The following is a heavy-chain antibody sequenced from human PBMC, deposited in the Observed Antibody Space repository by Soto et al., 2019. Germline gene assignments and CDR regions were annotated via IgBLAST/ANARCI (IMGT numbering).Heavy chain of an antibody. Sequence: WRSLRLPWSAVWGTFSSLGSRRVLQAPGKGLEWVAVISYDGSNKYYADSVKGRFTISRDNSKNTLYLQMNSLRAEDTAVYYCARDRVSSGWYGRYGMDVWGQGTTVTVSS. CDR3: ARDRVSSGWYGRYGMDV. J-gene: IGHJ6*02. CDR2: ISYDGSNK. CDR1: WGTFSSLG. V-gene: IGHV3-30-3*01. D-gene: IGHD6-19*01.